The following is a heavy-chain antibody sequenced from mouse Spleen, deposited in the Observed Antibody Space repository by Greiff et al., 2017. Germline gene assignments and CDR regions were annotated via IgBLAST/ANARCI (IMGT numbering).Heavy chain of an antibody. V-gene: IGHV14-4*01. CDR2: IDPENGDT. J-gene: IGHJ3*01. D-gene: IGHD4-1*01. Sequence: VQLQQSGAELVRPGASVKLSCTASGFNIKDDYMHWVKQRPEQGLEWIGWIDPENGDTEYASKFQGKATITADTSSNTAYLQLSSLTSEDTAVYYCTETGTFAYWGQGTLVTVSA. CDR1: GFNIKDDY. CDR3: TETGTFAY.